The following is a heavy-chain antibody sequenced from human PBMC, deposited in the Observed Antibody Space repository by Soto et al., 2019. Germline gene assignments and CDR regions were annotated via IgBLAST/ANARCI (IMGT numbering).Heavy chain of an antibody. D-gene: IGHD6-13*01. V-gene: IGHV3-11*01. CDR2: VSGDVGAK. Sequence: GGSLRLSCAASGFTFSDYYMSWMRQAPEKGLEWVSYVSGDVGAKSYADSVKGRFSISRDNAKNSLYLQMNSLRAEDTAVYYCARLASIAAAGTPDYWGQGTLVTVSS. CDR3: ARLASIAAAGTPDY. CDR1: GFTFSDYY. J-gene: IGHJ4*02.